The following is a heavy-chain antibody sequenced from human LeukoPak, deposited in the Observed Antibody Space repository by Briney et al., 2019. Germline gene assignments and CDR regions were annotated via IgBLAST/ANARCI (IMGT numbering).Heavy chain of an antibody. V-gene: IGHV3-48*03. CDR1: GFTFSSYE. D-gene: IGHD2-2*01. CDR2: ISSSGSTI. Sequence: GGSLRLSCAASGFTFSSYEMNWVRQAPGKGLEWVSYISSSGSTIYYADSVKGRFTTSRDNAKNSLYLQMNSLRAEDTAVYYCARVVPAAIPSSAFDIWGQGTMVTVSS. J-gene: IGHJ3*02. CDR3: ARVVPAAIPSSAFDI.